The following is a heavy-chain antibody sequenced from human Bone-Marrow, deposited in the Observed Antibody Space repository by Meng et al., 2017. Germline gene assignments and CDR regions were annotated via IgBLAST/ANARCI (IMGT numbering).Heavy chain of an antibody. J-gene: IGHJ5*02. D-gene: IGHD5-18*01. CDR1: GGSFSGYY. CDR3: ARVSDTAMVTGRVSFDP. CDR2: INHSGST. V-gene: IGHV4-34*01. Sequence: SETLSLTCAVYGGSFSGYYWSWIRQPPGKGLEWIGEINHSGSTNHNPSLKSRVTISVDTSKNQFSLKLSSVTAADTAVYYCARVSDTAMVTGRVSFDPWGQGTLVTVSS.